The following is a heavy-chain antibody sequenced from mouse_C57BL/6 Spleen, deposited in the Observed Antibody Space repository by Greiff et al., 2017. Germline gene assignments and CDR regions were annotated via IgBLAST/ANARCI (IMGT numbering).Heavy chain of an antibody. J-gene: IGHJ1*03. CDR1: GYTFTSYW. CDR3: ARYPTVVATNFDV. Sequence: QVTLKVSGAELAKPGASVKLSCKASGYTFTSYWMHWVKQRPGQGLEWIGYINPSSGYTKYNQKFKDKATLTADKSSSTAYMQLSSLTYEDSAVYYCARYPTVVATNFDVWGTGTTVTVSS. CDR2: INPSSGYT. V-gene: IGHV1-7*01. D-gene: IGHD1-1*01.